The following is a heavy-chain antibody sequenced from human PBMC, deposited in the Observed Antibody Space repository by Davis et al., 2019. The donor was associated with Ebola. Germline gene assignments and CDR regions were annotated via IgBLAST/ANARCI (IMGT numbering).Heavy chain of an antibody. J-gene: IGHJ3*02. CDR2: INHSGST. V-gene: IGHV4-34*01. CDR1: GGSFSGYY. CDR3: ARRARGYCSGGSCYGAFDI. Sequence: PSETLSLTCAVYGGSFSGYYWSWIRQPPGKGLEWIGEINHSGSTNYNPSLKSRVTISVDTSKNQFSLKLSSVTAADTAVYYCARRARGYCSGGSCYGAFDIWGQGTMVTVSS. D-gene: IGHD2-15*01.